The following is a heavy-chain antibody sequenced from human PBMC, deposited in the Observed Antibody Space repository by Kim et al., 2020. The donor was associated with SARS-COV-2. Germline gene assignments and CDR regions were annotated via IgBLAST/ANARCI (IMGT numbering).Heavy chain of an antibody. CDR2: DGGKT. D-gene: IGHD1-26*01. CDR3: ARDGAA. V-gene: IGHV3-7*03. Sequence: DGGKTDYGDSVKGRFTISRDDAKKSAYLQMNSLRVDDTAVYYCARDGAAWGQGATVTVSS. J-gene: IGHJ6*02.